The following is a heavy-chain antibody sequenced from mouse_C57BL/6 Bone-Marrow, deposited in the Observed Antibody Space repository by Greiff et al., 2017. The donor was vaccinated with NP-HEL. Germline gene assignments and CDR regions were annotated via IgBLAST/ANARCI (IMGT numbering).Heavy chain of an antibody. CDR1: GYTFTSYG. CDR3: AKPNWDPSYDV. CDR2: IYPRSGNT. J-gene: IGHJ1*03. Sequence: VQGVESGAELARPGASVKLSCKASGYTFTSYGISWVKQRTGQGLEWIGEIYPRSGNTYYNEKFKGKATLTADKSSSTAYMELRSLTSEDSAVYFCAKPNWDPSYDVWGTGTTVTVSS. D-gene: IGHD4-1*02. V-gene: IGHV1-81*01.